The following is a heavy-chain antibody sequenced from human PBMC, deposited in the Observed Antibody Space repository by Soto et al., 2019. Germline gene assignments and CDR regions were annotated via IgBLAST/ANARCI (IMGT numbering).Heavy chain of an antibody. Sequence: ASVKVSCKASGYTFTSYGISWVRQAPGQGLEWMGWISAYSGNTNYAQKLQGRVTMTTDTSTSTAYMELRSLRSDDTAVYYCARGGLIWFGEFHPINWFDTWGQGTLVTVSS. CDR1: GYTFTSYG. CDR2: ISAYSGNT. D-gene: IGHD3-10*01. CDR3: ARGGLIWFGEFHPINWFDT. V-gene: IGHV1-18*04. J-gene: IGHJ5*02.